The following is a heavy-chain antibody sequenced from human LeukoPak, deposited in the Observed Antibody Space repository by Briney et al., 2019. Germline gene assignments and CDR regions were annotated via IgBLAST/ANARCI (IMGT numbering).Heavy chain of an antibody. CDR1: GGSISSYY. Sequence: SETLSLTCTVSGGSISSYYWSWIRQPPGKGLEWIGYIYYSGSTYYNPSLKSRVTISVDTSKNQFSLKLSSVTAADTAVYYCARDHPSGGSCFDYWGQGTLVTVSS. CDR3: ARDHPSGGSCFDY. D-gene: IGHD2-15*01. CDR2: IYYSGST. V-gene: IGHV4-59*06. J-gene: IGHJ4*02.